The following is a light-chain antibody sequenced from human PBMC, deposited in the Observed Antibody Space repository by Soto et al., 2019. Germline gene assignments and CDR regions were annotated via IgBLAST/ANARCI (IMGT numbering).Light chain of an antibody. V-gene: IGLV2-8*01. CDR3: ISYAGSKNFV. CDR2: EVT. Sequence: QSVLTQPPSASGFPGQSVTISCTGTSSDVGYYDYVSWYQQHPGKAPKLVIYEVTKRPSGVPDRVSASKSGNTASLTVSGLRAEDEADYYCISYAGSKNFVVGSGTKLTGL. J-gene: IGLJ1*01. CDR1: SSDVGYYDY.